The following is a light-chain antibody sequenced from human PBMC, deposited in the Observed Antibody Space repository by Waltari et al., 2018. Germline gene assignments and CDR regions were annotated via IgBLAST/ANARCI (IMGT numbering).Light chain of an antibody. J-gene: IGKJ2*01. CDR3: MQGTHWPPYT. CDR1: QSLVYRDGDTY. V-gene: IGKV2-30*01. Sequence: VVMTQSPLPLPVNPGQPASISCRSSQSLVYRDGDTYLNWFHQRPGQSPRRLIYKVSNRDSGVPDRFNGSGSGTDFTLKISRVEAEDVGVYYCMQGTHWPPYTFGQGTKLEIK. CDR2: KVS.